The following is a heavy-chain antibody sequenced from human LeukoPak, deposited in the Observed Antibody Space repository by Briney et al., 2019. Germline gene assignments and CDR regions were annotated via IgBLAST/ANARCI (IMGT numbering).Heavy chain of an antibody. Sequence: GGSLRLSCAASGFTFSSYAMSWVRQAPGKGLEWVSAISGSGGSTYYADSVKGRFTISRDNSKNTLYLQMNSLRAEDTAVYYCAKDPDIASGYGGCFDYWGQGTLVTVSS. J-gene: IGHJ4*02. D-gene: IGHD5-12*01. CDR1: GFTFSSYA. CDR2: ISGSGGST. V-gene: IGHV3-23*01. CDR3: AKDPDIASGYGGCFDY.